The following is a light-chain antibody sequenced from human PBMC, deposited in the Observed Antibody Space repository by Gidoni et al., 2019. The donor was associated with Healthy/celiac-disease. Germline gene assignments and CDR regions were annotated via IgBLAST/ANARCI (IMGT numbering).Light chain of an antibody. Sequence: DILLTQSPATLSLSPGERATLSCRASQSVSSYLAWYQQKPGQAPRLLIYDASNRANGSPARFSGSGSGTDFTLIISSLEHEDCAVYYCQQRSNWPSITFGQGTRLEIK. CDR1: QSVSSY. J-gene: IGKJ5*01. CDR2: DAS. V-gene: IGKV3-11*01. CDR3: QQRSNWPSIT.